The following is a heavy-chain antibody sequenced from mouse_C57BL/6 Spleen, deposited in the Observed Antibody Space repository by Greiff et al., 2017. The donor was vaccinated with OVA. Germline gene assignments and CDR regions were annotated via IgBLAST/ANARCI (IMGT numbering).Heavy chain of an antibody. CDR3: AKLYYGSSYYAMDY. J-gene: IGHJ4*01. Sequence: EVKLVESGGGLVKPGGSLKLSCAASGFTFSDYGMHWVRQAPEKGLEWVAYISSGSSTIYYADTVKGRFTISRDNANNTLFLQMTSLRSEDTAMYYCAKLYYGSSYYAMDYWGQGTSVTVSS. V-gene: IGHV5-17*01. CDR1: GFTFSDYG. D-gene: IGHD1-1*01. CDR2: ISSGSSTI.